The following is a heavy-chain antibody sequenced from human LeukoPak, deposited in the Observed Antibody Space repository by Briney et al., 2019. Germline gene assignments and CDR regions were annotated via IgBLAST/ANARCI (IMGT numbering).Heavy chain of an antibody. V-gene: IGHV4-30-2*01. Sequence: PSATLSLPCNVSSLSISSGTYSWSSIRQPPGGGLEWLGYIYHTGSTYSNPSLKGRVTISVDRSKDQFSLNLNSVTAADTALYYCARGDGSGSGRWFDPWGQGTLITVSS. CDR2: IYHTGST. CDR1: SLSISSGTYS. J-gene: IGHJ5*02. D-gene: IGHD3-10*01. CDR3: ARGDGSGSGRWFDP.